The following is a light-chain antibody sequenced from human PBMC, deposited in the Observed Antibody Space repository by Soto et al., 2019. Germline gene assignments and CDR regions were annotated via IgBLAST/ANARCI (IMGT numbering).Light chain of an antibody. CDR2: AAS. CDR1: QGISNY. J-gene: IGKJ1*01. CDR3: QTYNRVPWT. Sequence: DIQMTQSPSSLSASVGDRVTITCRASQGISNYLAWYQQKPGKVPKLLIYAASTLQSGVPSRFSGSGSGTDVTLTISGLQPEDVATYDGQTYNRVPWTFSQGTKVEI. V-gene: IGKV1-27*01.